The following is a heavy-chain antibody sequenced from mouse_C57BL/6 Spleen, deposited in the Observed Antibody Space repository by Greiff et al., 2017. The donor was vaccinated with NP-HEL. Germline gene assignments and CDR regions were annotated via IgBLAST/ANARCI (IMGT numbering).Heavy chain of an antibody. CDR1: GYTFTDYY. Sequence: VQLQQSGPELVKPGASVKISCKASGYTFTDYYMNWVKQSHGKSLEWIGDINPNNGGTSYHQKFKGKATLTVDKSSSTAYMELRSLTSEDSAVYYCARWRLLPYYFDDWGQGTTLTVSS. CDR2: INPNNGGT. CDR3: ARWRLLPYYFDD. V-gene: IGHV1-26*01. D-gene: IGHD2-3*01. J-gene: IGHJ2*01.